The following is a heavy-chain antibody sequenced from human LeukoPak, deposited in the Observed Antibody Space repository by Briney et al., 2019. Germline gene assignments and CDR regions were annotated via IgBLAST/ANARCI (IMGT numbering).Heavy chain of an antibody. CDR2: IYHSGST. V-gene: IGHV4-30-2*01. Sequence: SETLSLTCAVSGGSISSGGYSWSWIRQPPGKGLEWIGYIYHSGSTYYNPSLKSRVTISVDRSKNQFSLKLSSVTAADTAVYYCARFVERRGGWFDPWGQGTLVTVSS. CDR1: GGSISSGGYS. D-gene: IGHD1-1*01. CDR3: ARFVERRGGWFDP. J-gene: IGHJ5*02.